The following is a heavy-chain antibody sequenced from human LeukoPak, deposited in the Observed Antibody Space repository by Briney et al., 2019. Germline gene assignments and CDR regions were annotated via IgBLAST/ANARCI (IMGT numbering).Heavy chain of an antibody. Sequence: PSETLSLTCTVSGGSISSSSYYWGWIRQPPGKGLEWIGSIYYSGSTYYNPSLKSRVTISVDTSKNQFSLKLSSVTAADTAVYYCARQGDNGDPLGYFDYWGQGTLVTVSS. CDR3: ARQGDNGDPLGYFDY. V-gene: IGHV4-39*01. J-gene: IGHJ4*02. CDR1: GGSISSSSYY. CDR2: IYYSGST. D-gene: IGHD4-17*01.